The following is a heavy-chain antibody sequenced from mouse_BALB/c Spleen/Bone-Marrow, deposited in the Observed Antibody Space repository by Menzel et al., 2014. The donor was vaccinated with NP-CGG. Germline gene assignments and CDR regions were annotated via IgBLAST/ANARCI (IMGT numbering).Heavy chain of an antibody. Sequence: EVQLVESGGGLVQPGGSLRLSCATSGFTFTDYYMSWVRQPPGKALEWLGFIRNKANGYTTEYSASVKGRFTISRDNSQSILYLQMNTLRAEDSATHYCARDINYGYYWYFDVWGAGTTVTVSS. J-gene: IGHJ1*01. CDR3: ARDINYGYYWYFDV. CDR1: GFTFTDYY. V-gene: IGHV7-3*02. D-gene: IGHD2-2*01. CDR2: IRNKANGYTT.